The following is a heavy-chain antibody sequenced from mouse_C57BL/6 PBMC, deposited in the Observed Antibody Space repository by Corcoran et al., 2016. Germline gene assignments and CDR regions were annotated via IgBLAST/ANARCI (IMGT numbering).Heavy chain of an antibody. D-gene: IGHD1-1*01. CDR2: INPNNGGT. CDR1: GYTFTDYN. CDR3: AIYYGSSPFAY. Sequence: EVQLQPSGPVLVKPGASVTIPYKASGYTFTDYNMAWVKQSHAKSLEWIGDINPNNGGTIYNQKFKGKATLTVDKSSSTAYMELRSLTSEDTAVYYCAIYYGSSPFAYWGQGTLVTVSA. J-gene: IGHJ3*01. V-gene: IGHV1-18*01.